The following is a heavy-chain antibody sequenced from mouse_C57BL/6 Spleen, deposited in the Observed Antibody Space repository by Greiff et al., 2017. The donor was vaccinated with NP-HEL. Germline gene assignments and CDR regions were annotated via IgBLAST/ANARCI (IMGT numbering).Heavy chain of an antibody. CDR3: ARQGCITTVVAFHYYAMDY. CDR1: GFTFSSYG. J-gene: IGHJ4*01. Sequence: EVKLVESGGDLVKPGGSLKLSCAASGFTFSSYGMSWVRQTPDKRLEWVATISSGGSYNYYPDSGKGRFTISRANAKNTLYLQRSSLKSEDTAMYDCARQGCITTVVAFHYYAMDYWGQGTSVTVSS. CDR2: ISSGGSYN. V-gene: IGHV5-6*01. D-gene: IGHD1-1*01.